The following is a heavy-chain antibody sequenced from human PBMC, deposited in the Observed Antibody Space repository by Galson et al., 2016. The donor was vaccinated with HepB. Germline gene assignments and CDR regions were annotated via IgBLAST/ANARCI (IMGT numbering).Heavy chain of an antibody. Sequence: SETLSLTCAIYGGSFSGYYWSWIRQPPGKGLEWIGEVNHSGSTNYNPSLKRRASISVDTSKKQFSLKLRSVTAADTAVYYCALPRRRGEGPTPIPTWGQGTLVTVSS. CDR1: GGSFSGYY. CDR2: VNHSGST. V-gene: IGHV4-34*01. J-gene: IGHJ5*02. CDR3: ALPRRRGEGPTPIPT. D-gene: IGHD3-16*01.